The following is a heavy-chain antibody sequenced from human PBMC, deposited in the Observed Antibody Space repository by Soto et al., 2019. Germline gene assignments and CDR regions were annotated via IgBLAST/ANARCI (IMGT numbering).Heavy chain of an antibody. V-gene: IGHV4-30-4*01. CDR2: IYYSGST. CDR3: ARESLQREVYFDY. J-gene: IGHJ4*02. D-gene: IGHD1-26*01. CDR1: GGSISSGDYY. Sequence: SETLSLTCTVSGGSISSGDYYWSWIRQPPGKGLEWIGYIYYSGSTYYNPSLKSRVTISVDTSKNQFSLKLSSVTAADTAVYYCARESLQREVYFDYWGQGTLVTVSS.